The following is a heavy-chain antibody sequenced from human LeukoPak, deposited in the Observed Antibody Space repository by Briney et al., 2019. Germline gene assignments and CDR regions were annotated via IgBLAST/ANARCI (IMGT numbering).Heavy chain of an antibody. J-gene: IGHJ4*02. Sequence: GGSLRLSCAASGFTFSSYALSWVRQAPGKGLEWVSVISGSGGSTYYADSVKGRFTISRDNSKNTLYLQMNSLRAEDTAVYYCAKDALLAAAGQYYFDYWGQGTLVTVSS. D-gene: IGHD6-13*01. V-gene: IGHV3-23*01. CDR3: AKDALLAAAGQYYFDY. CDR1: GFTFSSYA. CDR2: ISGSGGST.